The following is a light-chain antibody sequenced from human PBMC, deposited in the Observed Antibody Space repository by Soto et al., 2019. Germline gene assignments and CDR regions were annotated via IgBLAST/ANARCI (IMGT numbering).Light chain of an antibody. CDR3: VSYTTSASYV. J-gene: IGLJ1*01. CDR1: SSDVGNYIF. Sequence: SALAQPACVSGSPGQSITISCTGTSSDVGNYIFVSWYRQHPGKAPKLMIYDINNRPSGVSNRFSGSKSGNTASLTISGLQAEDEADYYCVSYTTSASYVFGTGTKVTVL. V-gene: IGLV2-14*01. CDR2: DIN.